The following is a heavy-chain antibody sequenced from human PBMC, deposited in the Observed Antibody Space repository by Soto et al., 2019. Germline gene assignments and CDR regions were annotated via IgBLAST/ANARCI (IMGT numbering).Heavy chain of an antibody. CDR2: ISYDGSNK. J-gene: IGHJ5*02. D-gene: IGHD5-18*01. Sequence: GGSLRLSCAASGFTFSSYAMHWVRQAPGKGLEWVAVISYDGSNKYYADSVKGRFTISRDNSKNTLYLQMNSLRAEDTAVYYCARDRVDTAMVILGGYGWFDPWGQGTLVTVSS. CDR3: ARDRVDTAMVILGGYGWFDP. V-gene: IGHV3-30-3*01. CDR1: GFTFSSYA.